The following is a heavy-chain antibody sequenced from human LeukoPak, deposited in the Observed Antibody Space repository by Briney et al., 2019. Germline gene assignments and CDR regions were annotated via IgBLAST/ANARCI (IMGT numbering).Heavy chain of an antibody. D-gene: IGHD3-22*01. CDR1: GFTFSSYG. Sequence: GGSLRLSCAASGFTFSSYGMHWVRQAPGKGLEWVAFIRYDGSNKYYADSVKGRFTISRDNSKNTLYLQMNSLRAGDTAVYYCAKDFVGYYDSSGYSDISYWGQGTLVTVSS. V-gene: IGHV3-30*02. CDR3: AKDFVGYYDSSGYSDISY. J-gene: IGHJ4*02. CDR2: IRYDGSNK.